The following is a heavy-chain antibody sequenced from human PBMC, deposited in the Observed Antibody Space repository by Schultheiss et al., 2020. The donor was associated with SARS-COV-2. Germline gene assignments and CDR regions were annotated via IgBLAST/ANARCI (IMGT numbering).Heavy chain of an antibody. CDR2: ISGSGDYI. Sequence: GGSLRLSCAASGFTFSCCGMHWVRQAPGKGLEWVSSISGSGDYIYYADSVKGRFTISRDNSKNTLYLQMNSLRAEDTAVYYCAKERSSSSWYDGDYWGQGTLVTVSS. V-gene: IGHV3-23*01. CDR3: AKERSSSSWYDGDY. J-gene: IGHJ4*02. D-gene: IGHD6-13*01. CDR1: GFTFSCCG.